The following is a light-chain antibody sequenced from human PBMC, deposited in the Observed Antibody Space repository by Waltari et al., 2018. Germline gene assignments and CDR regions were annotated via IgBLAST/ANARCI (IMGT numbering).Light chain of an antibody. CDR1: DSNTASFG. CDR2: ENT. J-gene: IGLJ3*02. CDR3: QSYDNSLRGSVL. V-gene: IGLV1-40*01. Sequence: QSVLTQAPSVSGAPGQRVTISCTGGDSNTASFGVNWYQYLPGRVPKLLIYENTNRPSGVPDRFSGSKSGTSASLAIEGLQPEDEGDYYCQSYDNSLRGSVLFGGGTKVTV.